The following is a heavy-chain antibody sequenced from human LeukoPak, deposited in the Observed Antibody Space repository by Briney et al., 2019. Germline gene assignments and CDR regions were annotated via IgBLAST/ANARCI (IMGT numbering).Heavy chain of an antibody. D-gene: IGHD3-10*01. CDR1: GYTFTSYG. CDR3: ARAHYGSGSYYYNWFDP. J-gene: IGHJ5*02. Sequence: ASVKVSCKASGYTFTSYGISWVRQAPGQGLEWMGWISAYNGNTNYAQKLQGRVTMTTDTSTSTAYMELRSLRSDDTAVYYCARAHYGSGSYYYNWFDPWGQGTLVTVSS. V-gene: IGHV1-18*01. CDR2: ISAYNGNT.